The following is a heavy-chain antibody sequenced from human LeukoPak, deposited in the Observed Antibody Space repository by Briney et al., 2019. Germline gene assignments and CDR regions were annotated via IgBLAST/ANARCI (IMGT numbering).Heavy chain of an antibody. V-gene: IGHV4-34*01. J-gene: IGHJ5*02. CDR3: ARGRKQQLVLTTYNWFDP. Sequence: SETPSLTCAVYGGSFSGYYWNWLRQPPGKGLEWIGEISHSGSINYNPSLKSRVTISVDRYKNQISLNLKSMNAADTALYYCARGRKQQLVLTTYNWFDPGGQGTLVTVSS. CDR1: GGSFSGYY. D-gene: IGHD6-13*01. CDR2: ISHSGSI.